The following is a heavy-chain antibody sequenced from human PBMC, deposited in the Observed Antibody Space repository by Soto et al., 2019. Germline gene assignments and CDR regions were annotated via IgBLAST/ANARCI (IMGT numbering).Heavy chain of an antibody. CDR3: AKAWFSGSIGDAFDI. J-gene: IGHJ3*02. CDR2: ISYDGSNK. V-gene: IGHV3-30*18. Sequence: ESGGGVVQPGRSLRLSCAASGFTFSSYGMHWVRQAPGKGLEWVAVISYDGSNKYYADSVKGRFTISRDNSKNTLYLQMNSLRAEDTAVYYCAKAWFSGSIGDAFDIWGQGTMVTVSS. CDR1: GFTFSSYG. D-gene: IGHD3-22*01.